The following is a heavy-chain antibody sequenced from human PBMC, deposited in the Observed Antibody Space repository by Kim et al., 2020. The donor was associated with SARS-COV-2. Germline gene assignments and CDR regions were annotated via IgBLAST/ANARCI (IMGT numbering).Heavy chain of an antibody. J-gene: IGHJ6*02. CDR3: ATFSYQWSSSYYYYGMDV. D-gene: IGHD6-6*01. V-gene: IGHV3-23*03. CDR1: GFTFSSYA. CDR2: IYSGGSST. Sequence: GGSLRLSCAASGFTFSSYAMSWVRQAPGKGLEWVSVIYSGGSSTYYADSVKGRFTISRDNSKNTLYLQMNSLSAEDTAVYYCATFSYQWSSSYYYYGMDVWGQGTTVTVSS.